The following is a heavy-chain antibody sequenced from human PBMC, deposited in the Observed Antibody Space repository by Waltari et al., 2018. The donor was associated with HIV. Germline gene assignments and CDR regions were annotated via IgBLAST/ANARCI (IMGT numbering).Heavy chain of an antibody. CDR2: ICYDGGNK. V-gene: IGHV3-33*01. CDR1: GITFSSYG. J-gene: IGHJ6*02. CDR3: ARDPWDIAADLYYYYGMDV. Sequence: QEQLVESGGGVVQPGRSLRLSCAASGITFSSYGMHWVRQAPGKGLGWVAVICYDGGNKYYADSVKGRFTISRDNSKNTLYLQMNSLRAEDTAVYYCARDPWDIAADLYYYYGMDVWGQGTTVTVSS. D-gene: IGHD6-13*01.